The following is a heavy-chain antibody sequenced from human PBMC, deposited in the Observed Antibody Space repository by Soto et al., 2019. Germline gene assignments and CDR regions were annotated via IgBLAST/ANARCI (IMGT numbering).Heavy chain of an antibody. CDR2: ISAYNGNT. CDR1: GYTFTSYG. Sequence: ASVKVSSKASGYTFTSYGISWVRQAPGQGLEWMGWISAYNGNTNYAQKLQGRVTMTTDTSTSTAYMELRSLGSDDTAVYYCARTTRFTIFGVVTPRGGMDVWGQGTTVTVSS. J-gene: IGHJ6*02. D-gene: IGHD3-3*01. CDR3: ARTTRFTIFGVVTPRGGMDV. V-gene: IGHV1-18*01.